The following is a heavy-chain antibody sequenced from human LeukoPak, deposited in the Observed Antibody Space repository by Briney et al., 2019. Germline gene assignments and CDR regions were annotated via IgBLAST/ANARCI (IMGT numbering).Heavy chain of an antibody. CDR3: ARDFLSGYSSGQFDY. Sequence: ASVKVSCKASGYTFTSYGISWVRQAPGQGLEWMGWISAYNGNTNYAQKLQGRVTMTTDTSTSTAYMELRSLRSDDTAVYYCARDFLSGYSSGQFDYWGQGTLVTVSS. CDR1: GYTFTSYG. J-gene: IGHJ4*02. CDR2: ISAYNGNT. D-gene: IGHD6-19*01. V-gene: IGHV1-18*01.